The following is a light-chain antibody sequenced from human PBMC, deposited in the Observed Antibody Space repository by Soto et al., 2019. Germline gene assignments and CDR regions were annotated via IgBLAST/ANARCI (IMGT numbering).Light chain of an antibody. CDR2: GAS. CDR1: ESVSSNY. J-gene: IGKJ1*01. V-gene: IGKV3-20*01. Sequence: EIVLSQSPGTRSLSPGERATLSCSASESVSSNYLAWYQQKPGQAPRLHIYGASSRATGIPDRFSGSGSGTDFTLTISRLEPEDFAVYYCQQYGSSPRTFGQGTKVDIK. CDR3: QQYGSSPRT.